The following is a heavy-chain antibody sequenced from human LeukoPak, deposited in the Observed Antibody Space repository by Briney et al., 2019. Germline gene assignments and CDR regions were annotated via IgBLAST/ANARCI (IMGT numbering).Heavy chain of an antibody. CDR1: GGSISSTSHD. Sequence: PSETLSLTCTVSGGSISSTSHDWGWIRRPPGKGLEWIGSINYSGKTYYNPSLKNRVTISVDTSKNQFSLKLSSVTAADTAVYYCARRTATTGTSDYWGQGTLVTVSS. V-gene: IGHV4-39*01. J-gene: IGHJ4*02. CDR3: ARRTATTGTSDY. CDR2: INYSGKT. D-gene: IGHD1-1*01.